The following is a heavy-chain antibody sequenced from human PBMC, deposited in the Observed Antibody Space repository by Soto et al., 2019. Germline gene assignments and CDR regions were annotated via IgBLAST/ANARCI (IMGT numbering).Heavy chain of an antibody. Sequence: SETLSLTCTVSGGSISSYYWSWIRQPPGKGLEWIGYIYYGGSANYNPSLKSRVTISLDTSKNQFSPKLSSVTAADTAVYYCARHGPIAAAGTVFDYWGQGTLVTVSS. J-gene: IGHJ4*02. CDR1: GGSISSYY. CDR3: ARHGPIAAAGTVFDY. V-gene: IGHV4-59*08. CDR2: IYYGGSA. D-gene: IGHD6-13*01.